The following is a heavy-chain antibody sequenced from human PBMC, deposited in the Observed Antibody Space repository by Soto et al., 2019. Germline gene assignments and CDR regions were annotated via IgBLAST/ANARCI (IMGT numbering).Heavy chain of an antibody. CDR3: ARDIPLRMTMVRGVHDAFDI. D-gene: IGHD3-10*01. Sequence: QVQLVESGGGLVKPGGSLRLSCAASGFTFSDYYMSWIRQAPGKGLEWVSYISSSGSTIYYADSVKGRFTISRDNAKNSLSLQMNSLRAEDTAVYYCARDIPLRMTMVRGVHDAFDIWGQGTMVTVSS. V-gene: IGHV3-11*01. J-gene: IGHJ3*02. CDR2: ISSSGSTI. CDR1: GFTFSDYY.